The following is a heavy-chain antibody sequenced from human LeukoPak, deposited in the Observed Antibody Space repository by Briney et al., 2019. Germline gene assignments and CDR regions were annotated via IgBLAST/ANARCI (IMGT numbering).Heavy chain of an antibody. CDR2: ISAYNGNT. Sequence: GASVKVSCKASGYSFTSYGISWVRQAPGRGFEWMGWISAYNGNTNYAQRLQGRVTMTTDTSTSTAYMELRSLTSDDTAVYYCARVPSGGPFDYWGQGTLVTVSS. CDR1: GYSFTSYG. CDR3: ARVPSGGPFDY. D-gene: IGHD2-15*01. J-gene: IGHJ4*02. V-gene: IGHV1-18*01.